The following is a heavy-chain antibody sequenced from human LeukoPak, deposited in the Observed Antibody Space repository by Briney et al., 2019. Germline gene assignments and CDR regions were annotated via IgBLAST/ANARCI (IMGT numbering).Heavy chain of an antibody. D-gene: IGHD2-15*01. CDR3: ARGYCSGGSCYGALNY. CDR1: GFIVSGNY. CDR2: IYSGGST. Sequence: GGSLRLSCAASGFIVSGNYMSWVRQAPGKGLEWVSVIYSGGSTYYADSVKGRFTISRDNSKNTLYLQMNSLRAEDTAVYYCARGYCSGGSCYGALNYWGQRTLVTVSS. V-gene: IGHV3-53*01. J-gene: IGHJ4*02.